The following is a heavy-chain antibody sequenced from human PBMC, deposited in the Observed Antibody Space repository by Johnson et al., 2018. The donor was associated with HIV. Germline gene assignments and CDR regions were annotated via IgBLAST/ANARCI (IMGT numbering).Heavy chain of an antibody. CDR2: FYSGGST. J-gene: IGHJ3*02. CDR1: GFTVSSNY. D-gene: IGHD7-27*01. V-gene: IGHV3-66*02. Sequence: EKLVESVGGLVQPGGSLRLSCAASGFTVSSNYMSWVRQAPGKGLEWVSGFYSGGSTYYADSVKGRFIISRDNSKNTLYLQMNSLRAEDTAVYYGASSWGNAFDIWGQGTMVTVSS. CDR3: ASSWGNAFDI.